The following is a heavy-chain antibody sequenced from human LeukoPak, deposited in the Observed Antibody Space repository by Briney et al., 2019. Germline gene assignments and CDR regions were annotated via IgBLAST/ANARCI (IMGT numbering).Heavy chain of an antibody. J-gene: IGHJ4*02. V-gene: IGHV4-34*01. Sequence: PSETLSLTCAVYGGSFSSYYWSWIRQPPGKGLEWIGEIDHSGSTNYKSSLKSRVTISVDTSKNHFSLKLSSVTAADTAVYYCARHVLRQQLLPPYFDSWGQGTLVTVSS. D-gene: IGHD6-13*01. CDR1: GGSFSSYY. CDR2: IDHSGST. CDR3: ARHVLRQQLLPPYFDS.